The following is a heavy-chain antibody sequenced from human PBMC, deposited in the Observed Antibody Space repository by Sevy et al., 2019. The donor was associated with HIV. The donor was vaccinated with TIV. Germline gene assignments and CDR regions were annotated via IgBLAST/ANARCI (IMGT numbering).Heavy chain of an antibody. CDR2: IYYSGST. CDR1: GDSVSGGNYY. CDR3: ARGLFDY. V-gene: IGHV4-61*01. J-gene: IGHJ4*02. Sequence: SETLSLTCTVSGDSVSGGNYYWSWIRQPPGKGLEWNGYIYYSGSTNYNPSLKSRVTISIDTSKNQFSLRLTSVTAADTAVYYCARGLFDYWGQGTLVTVSS.